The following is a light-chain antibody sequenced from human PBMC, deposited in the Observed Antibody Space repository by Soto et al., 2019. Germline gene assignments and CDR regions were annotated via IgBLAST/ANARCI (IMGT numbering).Light chain of an antibody. J-gene: IGLJ3*02. V-gene: IGLV2-14*01. CDR1: SSDIGAYNY. CDR3: SSYAYRILWL. Sequence: QSALTQPASVSGSPGQSITISCTGTSSDIGAYNYVSWYQQHPGKAPKLMVYEVNNRPSGVSNRFSGSKSGNTASLTISGLQAEDEADYYCSSYAYRILWLFGGGTKLTVL. CDR2: EVN.